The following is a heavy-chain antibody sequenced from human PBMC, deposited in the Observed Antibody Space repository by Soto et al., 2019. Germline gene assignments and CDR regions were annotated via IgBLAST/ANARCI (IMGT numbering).Heavy chain of an antibody. CDR3: ARDRVTIFGVVIIYYYGMDV. CDR1: GDSVSSNSAA. V-gene: IGHV6-1*01. Sequence: PSQTLSLTCAISGDSVSSNSAAWNWIRQSPSRGLEWLGRTYYRSKWYNDYAVSVKSRITINPDTSKNQFSLQLNSVTPEDTAVYYCARDRVTIFGVVIIYYYGMDVWGQGTTVTV. D-gene: IGHD3-3*01. CDR2: TYYRSKWYN. J-gene: IGHJ6*02.